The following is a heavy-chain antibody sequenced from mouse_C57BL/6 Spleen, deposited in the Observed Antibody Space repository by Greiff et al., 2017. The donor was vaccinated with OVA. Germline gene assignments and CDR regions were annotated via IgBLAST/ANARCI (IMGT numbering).Heavy chain of an antibody. V-gene: IGHV1-80*01. Sequence: QVQLQQSGAELVKPGASVKISCKASGYAFSSYWMYWVHQRPGKGLEWIGQIYPGDGDTNYNGKFKGKATLTADKSSSTANMQRSSLTAEDSAVYCSARSYDYDPYFEVWGTGTTVTVSS. J-gene: IGHJ1*03. CDR1: GYAFSSYW. CDR2: IYPGDGDT. CDR3: ARSYDYDPYFEV. D-gene: IGHD2-4*01.